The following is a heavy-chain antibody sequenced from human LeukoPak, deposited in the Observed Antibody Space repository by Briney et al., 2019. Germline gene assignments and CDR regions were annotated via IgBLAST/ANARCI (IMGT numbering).Heavy chain of an antibody. V-gene: IGHV4-61*02. CDR3: ARQDWGTGIDY. CDR2: IYSSENT. J-gene: IGHJ4*02. D-gene: IGHD3-16*01. Sequence: PSETLSLTCTVSGGSISSGSYHWSWIRQPAGKGLEWIGRIYSSENTDYSPSLKSRVTISVDTSKNQFSLKLSSVTAADTAVYYCARQDWGTGIDYWGQGTLVTVSS. CDR1: GGSISSGSYH.